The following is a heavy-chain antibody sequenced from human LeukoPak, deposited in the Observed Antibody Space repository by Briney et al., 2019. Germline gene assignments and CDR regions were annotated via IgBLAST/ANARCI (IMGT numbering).Heavy chain of an antibody. V-gene: IGHV4-59*01. CDR3: ARGADYDILTRYPTPFGY. CDR1: GGSISSYY. CDR2: IYYSGST. Sequence: SETLSLTCTVSGGSISSYYSSWIRQPPGKGLEWIGYIYYSGSTNYNPSLKSRVTISVDTSKNQFSLKLSSVTAADTAVYYCARGADYDILTRYPTPFGYWGQGTLVTVSS. J-gene: IGHJ4*02. D-gene: IGHD3-9*01.